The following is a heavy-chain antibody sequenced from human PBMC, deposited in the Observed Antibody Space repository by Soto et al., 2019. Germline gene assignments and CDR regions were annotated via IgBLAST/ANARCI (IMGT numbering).Heavy chain of an antibody. J-gene: IGHJ6*02. CDR1: GYTFTSYA. D-gene: IGHD4-4*01. CDR3: ARYSNYYYGMDV. Sequence: QVQLVQSGAEEKKPGASVKVSCKASGYTFTSYAMHWVRQAPGQRLEWMGWINAGNGNTKYYKKFQGRVTITRDTSASAAYMELSSLRSEDTAVYYCARYSNYYYGMDVWVQGTTVTVSS. CDR2: INAGNGNT. V-gene: IGHV1-3*05.